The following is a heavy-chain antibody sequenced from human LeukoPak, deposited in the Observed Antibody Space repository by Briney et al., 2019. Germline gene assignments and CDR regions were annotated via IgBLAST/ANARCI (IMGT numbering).Heavy chain of an antibody. V-gene: IGHV4-34*01. J-gene: IGHJ4*02. CDR2: IHHSGGT. D-gene: IGHD3-10*01. CDR3: ARATASGAGRAYDH. Sequence: SETLSLTCAVYGGSMIGHYWTWIRQPPGKRLEWIGEIHHSGGTNSNPSLKNRLAISIDMSKNQFSLKLKSVTAADTAVYYCARATASGAGRAYDHWAQGNLVPVSS. CDR1: GGSMIGHY.